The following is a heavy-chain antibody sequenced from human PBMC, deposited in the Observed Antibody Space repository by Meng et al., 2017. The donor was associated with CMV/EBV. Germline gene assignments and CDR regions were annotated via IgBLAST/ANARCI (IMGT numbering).Heavy chain of an antibody. V-gene: IGHV3-23*01. CDR1: GFTFSSYA. J-gene: IGHJ6*02. D-gene: IGHD3-9*01. CDR2: ISGSGGST. CDR3: AKERKAYYDILTADYGMDV. Sequence: GGSLRLSCAASGFTFSSYAMSWVRQAPGKGLEWVSAISGSGGSTYYADSVKGRLTISRDNSKNTLYLQMNSLRAEDTAVYYCAKERKAYYDILTADYGMDVWGQGTTVTVSS.